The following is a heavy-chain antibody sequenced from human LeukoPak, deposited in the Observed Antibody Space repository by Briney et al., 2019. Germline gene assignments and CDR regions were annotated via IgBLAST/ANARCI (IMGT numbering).Heavy chain of an antibody. CDR2: INPSGGST. V-gene: IGHV1-46*01. D-gene: IGHD6-13*01. J-gene: IGHJ4*02. CDR1: GYTFTSYY. Sequence: VASVKASCKASGYTFTSYYMHWVRQAPGQGLEWMGIINPSGGSTSYAQKFQGRVTMTRDMSTSTVYMELSSLRSEDTAVYYCARKTSSSWYAGGFDYWGQGTLVTVSS. CDR3: ARKTSSSWYAGGFDY.